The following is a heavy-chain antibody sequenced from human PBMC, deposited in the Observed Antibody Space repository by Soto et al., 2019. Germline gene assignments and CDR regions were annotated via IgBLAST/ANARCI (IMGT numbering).Heavy chain of an antibody. CDR1: GGSISSSNW. J-gene: IGHJ4*02. CDR2: IYHSGST. D-gene: IGHD3-10*01. Sequence: PSETLSLTCAVSGGSISSSNWWSWVRQPPGKGLEWIGEIYHSGSTNYNPSLKSRVTISVDKSKNQFSLKLSSVTAADTAVYYCARVGGYGSGSYYNWYVFDYWGQGTLVTVSS. CDR3: ARVGGYGSGSYYNWYVFDY. V-gene: IGHV4-4*02.